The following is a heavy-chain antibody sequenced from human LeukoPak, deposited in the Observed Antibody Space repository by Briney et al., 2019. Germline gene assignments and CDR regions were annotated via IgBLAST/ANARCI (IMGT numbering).Heavy chain of an antibody. Sequence: SVKVSCKASGGTFSSYAISWVRQAPGQGLEWMGRIIPILGIANYAQKFQGRVTITADKSTSTAYMELSSLRSEDTAVYYCATAVDYYYGMDVWGQGTTVTVSS. CDR3: ATAVDYYYGMDV. J-gene: IGHJ6*02. D-gene: IGHD2-21*01. CDR1: GGTFSSYA. CDR2: IIPILGIA. V-gene: IGHV1-69*04.